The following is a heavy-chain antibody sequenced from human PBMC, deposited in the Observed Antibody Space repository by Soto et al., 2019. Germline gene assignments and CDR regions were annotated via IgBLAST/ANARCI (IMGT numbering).Heavy chain of an antibody. J-gene: IGHJ4*02. V-gene: IGHV1-46*03. CDR2: INPSGGST. D-gene: IGHD3-10*01. CDR3: ARESLPRRFGELFHDY. Sequence: ASVKVSCKASGYTFTSYYMHWVRQAPGQGLEWMGIINPSGGSTSYAQKFQGRVTMTRDTSTSTVYMELSSLRSEDTAVYYCARESLPRRFGELFHDYWGQGTLVTVSS. CDR1: GYTFTSYY.